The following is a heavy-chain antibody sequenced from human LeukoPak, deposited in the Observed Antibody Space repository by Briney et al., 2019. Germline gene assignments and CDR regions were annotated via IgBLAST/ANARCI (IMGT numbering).Heavy chain of an antibody. V-gene: IGHV3-48*01. J-gene: IGHJ4*02. CDR1: GFTFSTYS. Sequence: PGGSLRLSCAASGFTFSTYSMNWVRQAPGKGLEWVSYISSSSSSIYYADSVKGRFTISRDNAKNSPYLQMNSLRAEDTAVYYCARGGYYYGVDYWGQGTLVTVSS. CDR2: ISSSSSSI. CDR3: ARGGYYYGVDY. D-gene: IGHD3-22*01.